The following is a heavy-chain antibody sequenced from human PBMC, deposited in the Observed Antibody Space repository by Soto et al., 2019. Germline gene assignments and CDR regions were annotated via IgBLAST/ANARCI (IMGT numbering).Heavy chain of an antibody. CDR2: ISGSGGST. J-gene: IGHJ6*03. CDR3: AKDDGILNYYMDV. CDR1: GFTFSSYA. D-gene: IGHD2-15*01. V-gene: IGHV3-23*01. Sequence: GGSLRLSCAASGFTFSSYAMSWVRQAPGKGLEWVSAISGSGGSTYYADSVKGRFTISRDNSKNTLYLQMNSLRAEDTAVYYCAKDDGILNYYMDVWGKETTVTVAS.